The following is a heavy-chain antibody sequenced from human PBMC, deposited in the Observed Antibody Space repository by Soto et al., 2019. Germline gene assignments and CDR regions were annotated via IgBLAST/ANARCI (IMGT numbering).Heavy chain of an antibody. CDR2: MNPNSGNT. D-gene: IGHD2-2*01. CDR1: GGTFSSYT. Sequence: ASVKVSCKASGGTFSSYTISWVRQAPGQGLEWMGWMNPNSGNTGYAQKFQGRVTMTRNTSISTAYMELSSLRSEDTAVYYCARGRVKAPRGYCSSTSCYWFDPWGQGTLVTVSS. J-gene: IGHJ5*02. CDR3: ARGRVKAPRGYCSSTSCYWFDP. V-gene: IGHV1-8*02.